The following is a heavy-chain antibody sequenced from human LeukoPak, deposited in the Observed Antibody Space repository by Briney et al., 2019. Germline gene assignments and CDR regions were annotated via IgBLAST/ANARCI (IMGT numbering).Heavy chain of an antibody. J-gene: IGHJ6*02. V-gene: IGHV4-59*08. D-gene: IGHD2-2*01. CDR3: ASTTGYCYGMDV. Sequence: SETLSLTCTVSGGSISSYYWSWIRQPPGKGLEWIGYIYYSGSTNYNPSLKSRVTISVDTSKNQFSLKLSSVTAADTAVYYCASTTGYCYGMDVWGQGTTVTVSS. CDR1: GGSISSYY. CDR2: IYYSGST.